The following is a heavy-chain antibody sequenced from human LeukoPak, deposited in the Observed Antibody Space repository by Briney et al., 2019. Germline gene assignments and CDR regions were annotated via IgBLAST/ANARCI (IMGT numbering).Heavy chain of an antibody. CDR1: GYTFTSYY. Sequence: GASVKVSCKASGYTFTSYYMHWVRQAPGQGLEWMGIINPSGGNTNYAQKLQGRVTMTTDTSTSTAYMELRSLRSGDTAVYYCARYSSGWYGVRYYYYGMDVWGQGTTVTVSS. CDR3: ARYSSGWYGVRYYYYGMDV. CDR2: INPSGGNT. D-gene: IGHD6-19*01. V-gene: IGHV1-46*01. J-gene: IGHJ6*02.